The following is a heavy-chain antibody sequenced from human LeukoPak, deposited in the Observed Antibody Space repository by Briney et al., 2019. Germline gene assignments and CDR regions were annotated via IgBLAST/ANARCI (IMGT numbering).Heavy chain of an antibody. CDR2: ISAYNGNT. CDR1: GNTFTIYG. CDR3: ARERGPSQYFPFDY. Sequence: ASVKVSCKASGNTFTIYGISWVRQAPGQGLEWMGWISAYNGNTNYAQKLQGRVTMTTDTSTSTAYMELRSLRSDDTAVYYCARERGPSQYFPFDYWGQGTLVTVSS. J-gene: IGHJ4*02. D-gene: IGHD2/OR15-2a*01. V-gene: IGHV1-18*04.